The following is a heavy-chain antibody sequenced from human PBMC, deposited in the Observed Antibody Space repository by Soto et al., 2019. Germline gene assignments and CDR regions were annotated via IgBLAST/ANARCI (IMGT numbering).Heavy chain of an antibody. CDR3: ARGCHIGSSRCYYYGMDV. Sequence: GESLKISCKGSGYSFASYYIAWVRQMPGKGLEWMGIIYPGDSDTGYSPSFQGQVTISADKSISTAYMELSRLRSDDTAVYYCARGCHIGSSRCYYYGMDVWGQGTTVTVSS. CDR1: GYSFASYY. D-gene: IGHD1-26*01. CDR2: IYPGDSDT. J-gene: IGHJ6*02. V-gene: IGHV5-51*01.